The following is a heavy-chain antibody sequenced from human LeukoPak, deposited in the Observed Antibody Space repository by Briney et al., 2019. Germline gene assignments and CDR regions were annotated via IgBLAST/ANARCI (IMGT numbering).Heavy chain of an antibody. CDR1: GGTFSSYA. Sequence: SVKVSCKASGGTFSSYAISWVRQAPGQGLEWMGGIIPSFGTANYAQKFQGRATITADESTSTAYMELSSLSSEDTAVYHCSSDNSDHGDSAVDYWGQGTPVTVSS. CDR2: IIPSFGTA. V-gene: IGHV1-69*13. J-gene: IGHJ4*02. D-gene: IGHD4-17*01. CDR3: SSDNSDHGDSAVDY.